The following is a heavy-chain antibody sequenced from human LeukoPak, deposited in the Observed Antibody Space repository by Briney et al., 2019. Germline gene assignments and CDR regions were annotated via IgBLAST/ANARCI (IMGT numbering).Heavy chain of an antibody. V-gene: IGHV1-69-2*01. Sequence: ATVKISCKVSGYTFTDYYMHWAQQAPGKGLEWMGLVDPEDGETIYAEKFQGRVTITADTSTDTAYMELSSLRSEDTAVYYCATTMVRGVIRFDPWGQGTLVTVSS. D-gene: IGHD3-10*01. CDR2: VDPEDGET. CDR1: GYTFTDYY. J-gene: IGHJ5*02. CDR3: ATTMVRGVIRFDP.